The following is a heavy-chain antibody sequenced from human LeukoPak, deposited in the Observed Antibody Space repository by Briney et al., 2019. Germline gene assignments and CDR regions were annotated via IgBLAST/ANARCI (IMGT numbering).Heavy chain of an antibody. CDR2: IYTSGST. Sequence: TLSLTXTVSGDSISSYYWTWIRLPPGKGLEWIGYIYTSGSTSSNPSLKSRITISVDTSKNQISLKLSSVTAADTAIYYCARRGRHYDILSGYYYGHYFDSWGQGTLVTVSS. D-gene: IGHD3-9*01. CDR1: GDSISSYY. CDR3: ARRGRHYDILSGYYYGHYFDS. V-gene: IGHV4-4*09. J-gene: IGHJ4*02.